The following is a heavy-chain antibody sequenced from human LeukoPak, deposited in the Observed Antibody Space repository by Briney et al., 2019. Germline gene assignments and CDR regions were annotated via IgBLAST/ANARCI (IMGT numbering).Heavy chain of an antibody. CDR3: ARETSTWNSFEY. J-gene: IGHJ4*02. D-gene: IGHD1/OR15-1a*01. CDR1: GGSFRGYY. CDR2: INDSGDT. V-gene: IGHV4-34*01. Sequence: TSETLSLTCAVYGGSFRGYYWSWIRQSPGRGLEWIGQINDSGDTDYNPSLKSRVTISIDTSKKQFSLRLRSVTAADTALYYCARETSTWNSFEYWGQGTAVTVSS.